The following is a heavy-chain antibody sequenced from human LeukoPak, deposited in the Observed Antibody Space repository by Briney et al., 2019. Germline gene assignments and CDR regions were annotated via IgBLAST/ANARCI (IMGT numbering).Heavy chain of an antibody. V-gene: IGHV3-7*01. CDR2: IKQDGSEK. CDR3: ARTVAGTSDFYYYCYYYMDV. D-gene: IGHD6-19*01. Sequence: GGSLRLSCAASGFTFSSYWMSWVRQAPGKGLEWVANIKQDGSEKYYVDSVKGRFTISRDNAKNSLYLQMNSLRAEDTAVYYCARTVAGTSDFYYYCYYYMDVWGKGTTVTVSS. CDR1: GFTFSSYW. J-gene: IGHJ6*03.